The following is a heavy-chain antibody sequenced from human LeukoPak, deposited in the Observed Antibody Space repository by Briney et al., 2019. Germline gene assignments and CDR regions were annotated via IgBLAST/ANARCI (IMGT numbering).Heavy chain of an antibody. V-gene: IGHV7-4-1*02. CDR2: INTNTGNP. CDR1: GYTFTSYA. D-gene: IGHD3-22*01. CDR3: ARAYESYYYDSSGYFP. J-gene: IGHJ5*02. Sequence: GASVKVSCKASGYTFTSYAMNWVRQAPGQGPEWMGWINTNTGNPTYAQGFTGRFVFSLDTSVSTAYLQISSLKAEDTAVYYCARAYESYYYDSSGYFPWGQGTLVTVSS.